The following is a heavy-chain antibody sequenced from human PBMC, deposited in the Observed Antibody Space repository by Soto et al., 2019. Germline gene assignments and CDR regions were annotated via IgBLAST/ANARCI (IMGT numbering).Heavy chain of an antibody. CDR3: ARDPYCSGGSCDDY. CDR1: GGSIGGGDYC. V-gene: IGHV4-30-4*08. Sequence: SETLCLPSTVSGGSIGGGDYCWSWIHQPPGKGLEWIGYIYYSGSTYYNPSLKSRVTISVDTSKNQFSLKLSSVTAADTAVYYCARDPYCSGGSCDDYWGQGTLVTVSS. J-gene: IGHJ4*02. D-gene: IGHD2-15*01. CDR2: IYYSGST.